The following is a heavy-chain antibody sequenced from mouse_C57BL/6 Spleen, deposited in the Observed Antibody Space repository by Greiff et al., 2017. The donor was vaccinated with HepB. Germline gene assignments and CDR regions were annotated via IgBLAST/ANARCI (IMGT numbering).Heavy chain of an antibody. J-gene: IGHJ3*01. CDR3: ARRRGHSNYEGLAY. V-gene: IGHV1-52*01. CDR1: GYTFTSYW. D-gene: IGHD2-5*01. CDR2: IDPSDSET. Sequence: QVQLKESGAELVRPGSSVKLSCKASGYTFTSYWMHWVKQRPIQGLEWIGNIDPSDSETHYNQKFKDKATLTVDKSSSTAYMQLSSLTSEDSAVYYCARRRGHSNYEGLAYWGQGTLVTVSA.